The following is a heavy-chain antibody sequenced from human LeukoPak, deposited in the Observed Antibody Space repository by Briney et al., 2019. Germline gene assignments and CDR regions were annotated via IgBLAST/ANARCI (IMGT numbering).Heavy chain of an antibody. CDR3: ARLSFLGVAHPSC. Sequence: PSETLSLTCAVSGYSISSGYYWGWIRQPPGKGLEWIGSIYHSGSTYYNPSLNSRVTISVDTSKNQFSLKLSSVTAADTAVYYCARLSFLGVAHPSCWGQGTLVTVSS. V-gene: IGHV4-38-2*01. J-gene: IGHJ4*02. D-gene: IGHD3-3*01. CDR1: GYSISSGYY. CDR2: IYHSGST.